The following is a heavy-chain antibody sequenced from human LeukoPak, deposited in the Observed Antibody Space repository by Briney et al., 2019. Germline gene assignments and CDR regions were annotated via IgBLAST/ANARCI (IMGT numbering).Heavy chain of an antibody. J-gene: IGHJ6*03. Sequence: SETLSLTCTVSGYSISSGYYWGWIRQPPGKGLEWIGSIYHSGSTYYNPSLKSRVTISVDTSKNQFSLKLSSVTAADTAVYYCARTGDQNPLYYYYYMDVWGKGTTVTVSS. CDR2: IYHSGST. D-gene: IGHD7-27*01. V-gene: IGHV4-38-2*02. CDR1: GYSISSGYY. CDR3: ARTGDQNPLYYYYYMDV.